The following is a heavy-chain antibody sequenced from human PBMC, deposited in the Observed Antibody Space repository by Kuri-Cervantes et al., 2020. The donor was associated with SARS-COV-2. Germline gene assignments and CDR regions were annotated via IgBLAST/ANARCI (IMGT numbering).Heavy chain of an antibody. D-gene: IGHD3-10*01. CDR2: ISYDGSNK. V-gene: IGHV3-30-3*01. J-gene: IGHJ6*02. CDR1: GFTFSSYA. Sequence: GESLKIFCAASGFTFSSYAMHWVRQAPGKGLEWVAVISYDGSNKYYADSVKGRFTISRDNSKNTLYLQMNSLRAEDTAVYYCAKDSLLWFGETYYYYYGMDVWGQGTTVTVSS. CDR3: AKDSLLWFGETYYYYYGMDV.